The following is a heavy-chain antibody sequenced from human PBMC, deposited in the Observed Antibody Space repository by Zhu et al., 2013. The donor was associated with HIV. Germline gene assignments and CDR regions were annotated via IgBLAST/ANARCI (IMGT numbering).Heavy chain of an antibody. CDR3: ARDARISAGGTVSYYGMDV. Sequence: QVQLMQSGPEVKRPGSSVRVSCRASGVKLKFHAISWIRQAPGQGLEWLGSILPALASTKFGRNFQGRVTMTSDTSARTVYMELSSLRSDDTAIYYCARDARISAGGTVSYYGMDVWGQGTTVAVS. J-gene: IGHJ6*02. V-gene: IGHV1-69*09. D-gene: IGHD6-13*01. CDR2: ILPALAST. CDR1: GVKLKFHA.